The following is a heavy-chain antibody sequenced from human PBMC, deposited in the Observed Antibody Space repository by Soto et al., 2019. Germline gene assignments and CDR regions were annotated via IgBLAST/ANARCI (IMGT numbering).Heavy chain of an antibody. V-gene: IGHV4-39*01. CDR2: IYYTGST. CDR3: AAPYYYDTSGQGDAFDI. J-gene: IGHJ3*02. D-gene: IGHD3-22*01. CDR1: GGSISSSTYY. Sequence: SETLSLTCTVSGGSISSSTYYWGWIRQPPGKGLEWIAKIYYTGSTYFNPSLKSRVTISVDTSKNQFSLKLSSVTAADTAVYYCAAPYYYDTSGQGDAFDIWGQGTMVTVSS.